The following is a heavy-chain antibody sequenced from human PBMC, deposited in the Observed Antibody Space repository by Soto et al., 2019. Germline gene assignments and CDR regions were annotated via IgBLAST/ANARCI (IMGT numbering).Heavy chain of an antibody. CDR2: IYPGDSDT. V-gene: IGHV5-51*01. J-gene: IGHJ4*02. CDR3: ARGYCSSTSCHHFDY. CDR1: GYSFTSYW. Sequence: GESLKISCKGSGYSFTSYWIGWVRQMPGKGLEWMGIIYPGDSDTRYSPSFQGQVTISADKSISTAYLQWSSLKASDTAMDYCARGYCSSTSCHHFDYWGQGTLVTVSS. D-gene: IGHD2-2*01.